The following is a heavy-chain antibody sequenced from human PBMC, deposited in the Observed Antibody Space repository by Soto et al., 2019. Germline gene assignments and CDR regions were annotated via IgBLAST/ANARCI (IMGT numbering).Heavy chain of an antibody. J-gene: IGHJ3*02. CDR2: IWYDGSNK. CDR3: ARDNPRHHVPPLYYDILTGYPGVDAFDI. CDR1: GFTFRDYP. Sequence: GGSLRLSCAASGFTFRDYPMHWVRQAPGKGLEWVAVIWYDGSNKYYADSVKGRFTISRDNSKNTLYLQMNSLRAEDTAVYYCARDNPRHHVPPLYYDILTGYPGVDAFDIWGQGTMVTVSS. V-gene: IGHV3-33*08. D-gene: IGHD3-9*01.